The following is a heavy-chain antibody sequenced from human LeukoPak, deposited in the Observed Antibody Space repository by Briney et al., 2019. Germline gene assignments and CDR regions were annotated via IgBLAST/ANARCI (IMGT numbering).Heavy chain of an antibody. CDR1: GFTFSSYG. D-gene: IGHD3-9*01. Sequence: GGSLRLSCAASGFTFSSYGMHWVRPAPGKGLEWVSFIRFDGSNKYYADSVEGRFTIYRDNSKNTLYLKMNSLRAEDMAVYYCAKDPTKDILTDINLFDPWGQGTLVTVSS. V-gene: IGHV3-30*02. CDR3: AKDPTKDILTDINLFDP. J-gene: IGHJ5*02. CDR2: IRFDGSNK.